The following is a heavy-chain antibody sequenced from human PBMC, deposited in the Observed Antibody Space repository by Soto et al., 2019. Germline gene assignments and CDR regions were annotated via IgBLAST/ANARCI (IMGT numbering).Heavy chain of an antibody. V-gene: IGHV3-33*01. Sequence: QVQLVESGGGVVQPGRSLRLSCAASGFTFSGLGMHWVRQAPGKGLEWVAVIRYDGSNIYYADAVKGRFTISRDNSKDRLYLQKNSLMADETTVYYCARDGVGHTTFFGYFDYWGQGTLVTVSS. D-gene: IGHD1-26*01. CDR1: GFTFSGLG. CDR3: ARDGVGHTTFFGYFDY. J-gene: IGHJ4*02. CDR2: IRYDGSNI.